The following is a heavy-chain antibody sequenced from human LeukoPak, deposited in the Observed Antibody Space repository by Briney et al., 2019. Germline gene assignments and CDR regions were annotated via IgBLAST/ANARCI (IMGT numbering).Heavy chain of an antibody. J-gene: IGHJ5*02. Sequence: SETLSLTCAVYGGTFSGYYWTWIRQPPGKGLEWIGEINHSGSTNYNPSLKSRVTMSVDTSKNQFSLKLSSVTAADTAVYYCARDRRNWNVEYNWFDPWGQGTLVTVSS. CDR1: GGTFSGYY. D-gene: IGHD1-20*01. V-gene: IGHV4-34*01. CDR2: INHSGST. CDR3: ARDRRNWNVEYNWFDP.